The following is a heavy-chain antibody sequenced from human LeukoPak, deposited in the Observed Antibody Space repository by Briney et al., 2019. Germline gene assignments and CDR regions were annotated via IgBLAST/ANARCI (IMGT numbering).Heavy chain of an antibody. CDR2: IYSGGST. Sequence: GGSLRLSCAASGFTVSSNYMSWVRQAPGKGLEWVSLIYSGGSTYYADSVKGRFTISRDNSKNTVYLQMNSLRAEDTAVYYCARDRGSGKFYFDYWGQGTLVTVSS. CDR1: GFTVSSNY. V-gene: IGHV3-53*01. D-gene: IGHD3-10*01. CDR3: ARDRGSGKFYFDY. J-gene: IGHJ4*02.